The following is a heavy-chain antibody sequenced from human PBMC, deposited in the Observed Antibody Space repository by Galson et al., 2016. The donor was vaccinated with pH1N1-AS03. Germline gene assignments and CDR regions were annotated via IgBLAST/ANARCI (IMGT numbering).Heavy chain of an antibody. CDR2: ISYDESKK. Sequence: SLRLSCAASGFTFRSYGMHWVRQTPGKGLQWVAVISYDESKKLYADSVRGRSTISRDNSKNTLYLQMNSLRPEDTAVYFSARSQSFYAYSFYNRGQGTLVTVSS. D-gene: IGHD3-16*01. J-gene: IGHJ4*02. CDR1: GFTFRSYG. CDR3: ARSQSFYAYSFYN. V-gene: IGHV3-30*03.